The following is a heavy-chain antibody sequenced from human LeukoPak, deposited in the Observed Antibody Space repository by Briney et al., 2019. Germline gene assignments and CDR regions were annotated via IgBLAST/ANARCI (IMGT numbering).Heavy chain of an antibody. D-gene: IGHD3-10*01. CDR3: TRAALWSKHFDY. V-gene: IGHV3-49*03. CDR2: IRSKAYGGTT. CDR1: GFTFGDYA. J-gene: IGHJ4*02. Sequence: GGSLRLSCTASGFTFGDYAMSWFSQAPGKGLEWVGFIRSKAYGGTTEYAASVKGRFTISREDSKSIAYLQMNSLKTEDTAVYYRTRAALWSKHFDYWGQGTLVTVSS.